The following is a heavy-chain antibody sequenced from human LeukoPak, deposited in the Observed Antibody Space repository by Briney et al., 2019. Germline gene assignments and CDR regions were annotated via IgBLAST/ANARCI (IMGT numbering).Heavy chain of an antibody. CDR3: ASLRWSAQPPYY. CDR1: GFTFSSYS. V-gene: IGHV3-21*01. J-gene: IGHJ4*02. Sequence: PGGSLRPSCAASGFTFSSYSMNWVRQAPGKGLEWVSSISSSSSYIYYADSVKGRFTISRDNAKNSLYLQMNSLRAEDTAVYYCASLRWSAQPPYYWGQGTLVTVSS. D-gene: IGHD4-23*01. CDR2: ISSSSSYI.